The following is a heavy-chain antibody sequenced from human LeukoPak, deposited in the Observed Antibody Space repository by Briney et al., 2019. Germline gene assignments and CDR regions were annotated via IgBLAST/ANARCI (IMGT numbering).Heavy chain of an antibody. Sequence: GGSLRLSCAASGFTFDDYAMHWVRQAPGNGLEWVSGISWNSCSIGYADSVKGRFTISRDNAKNSLYLQMNSLRAEDTALYYCEKDTGYSSGWYPEYFQHWGQGTLVTVSS. J-gene: IGHJ1*01. D-gene: IGHD6-19*01. V-gene: IGHV3-9*01. CDR2: ISWNSCSI. CDR1: GFTFDDYA. CDR3: EKDTGYSSGWYPEYFQH.